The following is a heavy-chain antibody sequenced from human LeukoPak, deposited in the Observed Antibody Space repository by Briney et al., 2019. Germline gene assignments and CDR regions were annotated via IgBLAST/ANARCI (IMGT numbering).Heavy chain of an antibody. CDR1: GFTFTNYA. V-gene: IGHV3-30*01. J-gene: IGHJ4*02. CDR3: ARVPPTWYYFDY. Sequence: GGSLRLSCAASGFTFTNYAMHWVRQAPGTGLEWVALISYDGTNKYYADSVKGRFTISRDNSKNTLYLQMNSLRGEDTAVYYCARVPPTWYYFDYWGQGTQVTVSS. CDR2: ISYDGTNK.